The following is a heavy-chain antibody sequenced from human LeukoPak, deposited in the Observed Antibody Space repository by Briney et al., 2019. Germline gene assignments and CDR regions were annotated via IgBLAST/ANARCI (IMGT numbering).Heavy chain of an antibody. CDR2: ISWNSGSI. CDR1: GFTFDDYA. V-gene: IGHV3-9*01. D-gene: IGHD6-19*01. CDR3: AASSAVAAHFDY. J-gene: IGHJ4*02. Sequence: GGSLRLSCAASGFTFDDYAMHWVRQAPGKGLEWVSGISWNSGSIGYADSVKGRFTISRDNAKNSLYLQMNSLRAEDTALYYCAASSAVAAHFDYWREGTLVTVSS.